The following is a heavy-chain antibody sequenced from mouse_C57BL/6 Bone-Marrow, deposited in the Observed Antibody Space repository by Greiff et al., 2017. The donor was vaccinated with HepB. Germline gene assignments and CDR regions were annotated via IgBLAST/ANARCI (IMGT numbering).Heavy chain of an antibody. CDR3: AIWCAAQATGD. D-gene: IGHD3-2*02. J-gene: IGHJ2*01. CDR2: IDPSNSYT. CDR1: GYTFTSYW. Sequence: QVQLQQPGAELVKPGASVKLSCKASGYTFTSYWMQWVKQRPGQGLEWIGVIDPSNSYTNYNQKFKGKATLTVDTSSSTAYMQLSSLTSEDSAVYYCAIWCAAQATGDWGQGTTLTVSS. V-gene: IGHV1-50*01.